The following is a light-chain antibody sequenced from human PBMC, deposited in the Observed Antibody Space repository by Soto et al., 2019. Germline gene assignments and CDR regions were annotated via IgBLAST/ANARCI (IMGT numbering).Light chain of an antibody. V-gene: IGLV3-21*04. CDR1: SIGSKG. CDR3: QVWDSGSDHVV. J-gene: IGLJ2*01. CDR2: YNT. Sequence: SSELTQPPSVSVAPGQTARITCGGNSIGSKGVHWYHQKPGLAPVLVIYYNTDRPSGIPERFSGSNSGNSATLTISRVEAGDEADYYCQVWDSGSDHVVFGGGTKLTVL.